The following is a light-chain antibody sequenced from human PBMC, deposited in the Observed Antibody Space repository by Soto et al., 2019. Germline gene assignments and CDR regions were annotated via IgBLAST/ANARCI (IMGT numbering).Light chain of an antibody. J-gene: IGLJ2*01. Sequence: QSVLTQSPSASASLGASVKLTCTLSSGHSSYAIAWHQQQPEKGPRFLMKLNSDGSHSKGDGIPDRFSGSSSGAERYLIISSLQSEDEADYYCQTWVTHVVFGGGTKVTVL. CDR3: QTWVTHVV. V-gene: IGLV4-69*01. CDR1: SGHSSYA. CDR2: LNSDGSH.